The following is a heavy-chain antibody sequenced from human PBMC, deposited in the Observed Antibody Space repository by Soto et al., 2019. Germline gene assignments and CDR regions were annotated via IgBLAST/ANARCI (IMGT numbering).Heavy chain of an antibody. J-gene: IGHJ3*02. D-gene: IGHD1-1*01. V-gene: IGHV1-69*13. CDR1: GGTFSSYA. CDR3: ARDSDWNDESGDAFDI. CDR2: IIPIFGTA. Sequence: SVKVSCKAPGGTFSSYAISWVRQAPGQGLEWMGGIIPIFGTANYAQKFQGRVTITADESTSTAYMELSSLRSEDTAVYYCARDSDWNDESGDAFDIWGQGAMVTVSS.